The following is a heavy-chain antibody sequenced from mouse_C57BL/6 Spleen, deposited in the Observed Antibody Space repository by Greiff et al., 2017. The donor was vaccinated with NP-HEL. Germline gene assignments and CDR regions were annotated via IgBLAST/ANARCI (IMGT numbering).Heavy chain of an antibody. Sequence: EVKLVESGGDLVKPGGSLKLSCAASGFPFSSYGMSWVRQTPDQRLEWVATISSGGSYTSYPDSVKGRFTISRDNAKNTLYLQMSRLKSEDTAMYYCARDWDGFAYWGQGTLVTVSA. CDR2: ISSGGSYT. V-gene: IGHV5-6*01. CDR1: GFPFSSYG. D-gene: IGHD4-1*01. CDR3: ARDWDGFAY. J-gene: IGHJ3*01.